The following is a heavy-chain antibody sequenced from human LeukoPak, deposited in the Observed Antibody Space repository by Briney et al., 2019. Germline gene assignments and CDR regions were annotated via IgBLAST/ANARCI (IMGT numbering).Heavy chain of an antibody. CDR3: ARATVKELFDY. Sequence: GESLKISCKGSGYSFTSYRIGWVRQMPGKGPEWMGIIYPGDSDTRYSPSFQGQVTISADKSISTAYLQWSSLKASDTAMYYCARATVKELFDYWGQGTLVTVSS. V-gene: IGHV5-51*01. CDR2: IYPGDSDT. J-gene: IGHJ4*02. CDR1: GYSFTSYR. D-gene: IGHD4-17*01.